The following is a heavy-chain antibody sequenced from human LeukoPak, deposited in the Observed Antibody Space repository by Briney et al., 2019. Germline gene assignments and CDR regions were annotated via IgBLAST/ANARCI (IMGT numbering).Heavy chain of an antibody. CDR2: IKQDGSEK. D-gene: IGHD6-19*01. CDR1: GFTFSSYW. CDR3: AKGSTAGWLVAYYMDV. Sequence: HSGGSLRLSCAASGFTFSSYWMSWVRQAPGKGLVWVANIKQDGSEKYYVDSVKGRFTISRDNAKNTLYLQMNSLRAEDTAVYYCAKGSTAGWLVAYYMDVWGKGTTVTVSS. J-gene: IGHJ6*03. V-gene: IGHV3-7*03.